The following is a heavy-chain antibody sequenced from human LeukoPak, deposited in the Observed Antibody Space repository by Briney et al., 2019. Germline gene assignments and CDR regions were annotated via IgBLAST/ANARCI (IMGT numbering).Heavy chain of an antibody. CDR3: ARGHYDSSGYYIGPFDY. Sequence: GSLRLSCAASGFTVSSNYMSWVRQAPGKGLEWVSIIYTGGSTYYADSVKGRFTISRDNSKNTLYLQMNSLRAEDTAVYYCARGHYDSSGYYIGPFDYWGQGTLVTVFS. CDR1: GFTVSSNY. D-gene: IGHD3-22*01. CDR2: IYTGGST. V-gene: IGHV3-66*01. J-gene: IGHJ4*02.